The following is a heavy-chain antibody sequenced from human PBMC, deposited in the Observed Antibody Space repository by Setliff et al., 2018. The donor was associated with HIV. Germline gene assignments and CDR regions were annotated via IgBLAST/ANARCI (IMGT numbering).Heavy chain of an antibody. V-gene: IGHV4-39*07. CDR1: GDSFSGTSYY. CDR2: IHFSGST. D-gene: IGHD6-6*01. J-gene: IGHJ5*02. CDR3: ARGGRSLAAQTWFDP. Sequence: SETLSLTCTVSGDSFSGTSYYWGWIRQPPGKGLEWIGSIHFSGSTWYTQSLKSRVTIWVDTSKNQFSLKLSSVTAADTAVYYCARGGRSLAAQTWFDPWGQGTLVTVSS.